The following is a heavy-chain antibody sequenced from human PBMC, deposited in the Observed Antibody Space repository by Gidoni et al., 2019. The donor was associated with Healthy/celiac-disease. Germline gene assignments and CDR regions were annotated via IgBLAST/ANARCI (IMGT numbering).Heavy chain of an antibody. V-gene: IGHV1-69*08. CDR1: GGTFSSYT. CDR3: ARDRVAGTEGMDV. CDR2: IIPILGIA. D-gene: IGHD6-19*01. J-gene: IGHJ6*02. Sequence: QLQLVQSGAEVKKPGSSVKVSCKASGGTFSSYTISWVRQAPGQGLEWMGRIIPILGIANYAQKFQGRVTITADKSTSTAYMELSSLRSEDTAVYYCARDRVAGTEGMDVWGQGTTVTVSS.